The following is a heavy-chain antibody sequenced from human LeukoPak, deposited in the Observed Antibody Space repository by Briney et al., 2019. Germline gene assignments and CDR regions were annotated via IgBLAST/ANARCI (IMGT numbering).Heavy chain of an antibody. CDR2: IRSNAYGETT. V-gene: IGHV3-49*03. J-gene: IGHJ4*02. D-gene: IGHD3-10*01. CDR3: TKAVYGSGSYYLSYRYYFDY. Sequence: PGRSLRLSCTASGFTFGDYAMSWFRQAPGKGLEWVGFIRSNAYGETTEYAASVKGRLTISRDDSKSIAYLQMNSLKTEDTAVYYCTKAVYGSGSYYLSYRYYFDYWGQGTLVTVSS. CDR1: GFTFGDYA.